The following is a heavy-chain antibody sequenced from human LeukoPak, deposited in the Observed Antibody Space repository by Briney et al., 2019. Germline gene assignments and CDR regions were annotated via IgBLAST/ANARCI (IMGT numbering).Heavy chain of an antibody. CDR1: GGSFSDYY. CDR3: ARDRSPEGYYDSSHWDYYHGMDV. D-gene: IGHD3-22*01. CDR2: INHRGNT. V-gene: IGHV4-34*01. Sequence: SETLSLTCTVYGGSFSDYYWTWLRQPAGKGLEWIGEINHRGNTNYNPSLKSRVTISVDTSKNQFSLNLSSVTAADTAMYYCARDRSPEGYYDSSHWDYYHGMDVWGQGTTVTVSS. J-gene: IGHJ6*02.